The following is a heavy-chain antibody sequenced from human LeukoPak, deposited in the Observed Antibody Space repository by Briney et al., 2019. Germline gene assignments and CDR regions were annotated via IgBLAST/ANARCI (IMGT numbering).Heavy chain of an antibody. D-gene: IGHD3-22*01. V-gene: IGHV3-7*01. Sequence: GGSLRLSCEASGFSMSVHWMSWVRQAPGKGLEWVINIKQDGSERNYVDSVKGRFTISRDNAKKSLYLQMDSMRAEDAAVYYCARDWGAYYHFFDYWGQGTLVTVSS. CDR3: ARDWGAYYHFFDY. J-gene: IGHJ4*02. CDR1: GFSMSVHW. CDR2: IKQDGSER.